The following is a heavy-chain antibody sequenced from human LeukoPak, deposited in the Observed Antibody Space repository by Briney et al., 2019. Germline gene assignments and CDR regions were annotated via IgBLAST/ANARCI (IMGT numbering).Heavy chain of an antibody. CDR1: GFTFSSYW. J-gene: IGHJ3*02. V-gene: IGHV3-53*01. CDR2: IYSGGST. Sequence: GGSLRLSCAASGFTFSSYWMSWVRQAPGKGLEWVSVIYSGGSTYYADSVKGRFTISRDNSKNTLYLQMNSLRAEDTAVYYCARGPLIAFDIWGQGTMVTVSS. CDR3: ARGPLIAFDI.